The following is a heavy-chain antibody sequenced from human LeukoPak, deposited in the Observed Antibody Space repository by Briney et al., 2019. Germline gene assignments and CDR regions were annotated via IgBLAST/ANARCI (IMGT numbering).Heavy chain of an antibody. CDR1: GGSISSGGYY. Sequence: PSQTLSLTCTVSGGSISSGGYYWSWIRQPAGKGLEWIGRIYTTGSTNYNPSLKSRLTISVDTSKNQFSLKLSSVTAADTAVYYCARAYERFYYYYMDVWGKGTAVTISS. V-gene: IGHV4-61*02. CDR2: IYTTGST. CDR3: ARAYERFYYYYMDV. D-gene: IGHD5-12*01. J-gene: IGHJ6*03.